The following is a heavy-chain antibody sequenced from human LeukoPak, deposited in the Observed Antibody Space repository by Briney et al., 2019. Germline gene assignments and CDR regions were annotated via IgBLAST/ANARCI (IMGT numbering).Heavy chain of an antibody. J-gene: IGHJ4*02. CDR2: ISWNSGSI. D-gene: IGHD6-6*01. CDR3: AKDLYNSAYYFDY. CDR1: GFTFRTYW. Sequence: GGSLRLSCAASGFTFRTYWMHWVRQAPGKGLEWVSGISWNSGSIGYADSVKGRFTISRDNAKNSLYLLMNSLRAEDTALYYCAKDLYNSAYYFDYWGQGTLVTVSS. V-gene: IGHV3-9*01.